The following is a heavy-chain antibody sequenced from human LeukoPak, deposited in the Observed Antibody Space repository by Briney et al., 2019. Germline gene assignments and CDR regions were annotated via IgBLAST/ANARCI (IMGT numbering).Heavy chain of an antibody. D-gene: IGHD5-24*01. V-gene: IGHV1-2*06. J-gene: IGHJ4*02. CDR2: INPNSGGT. CDR3: ARGLTMATWGY. Sequence: ASVKVSCKASGYTFTGYYMHWVRQAPGQGLEWMGRINPNSGGTNYAQKFQGRVTMTRDTSTSTVYMELSSLRSEDTAVYYCARGLTMATWGYWGQGTLVTVSS. CDR1: GYTFTGYY.